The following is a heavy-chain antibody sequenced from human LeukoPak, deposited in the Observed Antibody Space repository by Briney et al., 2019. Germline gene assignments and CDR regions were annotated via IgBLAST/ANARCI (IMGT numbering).Heavy chain of an antibody. Sequence: SETLSLTCAVYGGSFSGYYWSWIRQPPGKGLEWIGEINHSGSTNYNPSLKSRVTISVDTSKNQFSLKLSSVTAADTAVYYCARGPTFYDYVWGSYRSTGYLDYWGQGTLVTVSS. V-gene: IGHV4-34*01. CDR2: INHSGST. J-gene: IGHJ4*02. CDR1: GGSFSGYY. CDR3: ARGPTFYDYVWGSYRSTGYLDY. D-gene: IGHD3-16*02.